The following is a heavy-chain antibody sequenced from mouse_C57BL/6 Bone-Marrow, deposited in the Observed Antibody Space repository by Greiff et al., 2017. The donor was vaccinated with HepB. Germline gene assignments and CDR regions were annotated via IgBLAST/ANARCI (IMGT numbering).Heavy chain of an antibody. J-gene: IGHJ3*01. CDR2: INPNNGGT. D-gene: IGHD3-2*02. CDR1: GYTFTDYN. Sequence: EVQLQQSGPELVKPGASVKMSCKASGYTFTDYNMHWVKQSHGKSLEWIGYINPNNGGTSYNQKFKGKATLTVNKSSSTAYMELRSLTSEDSAVYYCARWRTAQAPFAYWGQGTLVTVSA. CDR3: ARWRTAQAPFAY. V-gene: IGHV1-22*01.